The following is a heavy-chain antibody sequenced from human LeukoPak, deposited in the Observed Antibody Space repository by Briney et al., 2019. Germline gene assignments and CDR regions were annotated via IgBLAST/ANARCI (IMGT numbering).Heavy chain of an antibody. CDR3: AANYYYYMDV. Sequence: PSETLSLTCTVPGGSISSYYWSWIRQPPGKGLEWIGYIYTSGSTNYNPSLKSRVTISVDTSKNQFSLKLSSVTAADTAVYYCAANYYYYMDVWGKGTTVTVSS. CDR2: IYTSGST. CDR1: GGSISSYY. V-gene: IGHV4-4*09. J-gene: IGHJ6*03.